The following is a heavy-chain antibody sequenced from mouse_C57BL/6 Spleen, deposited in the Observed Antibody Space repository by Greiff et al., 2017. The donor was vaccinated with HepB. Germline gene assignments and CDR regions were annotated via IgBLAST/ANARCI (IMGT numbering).Heavy chain of an antibody. D-gene: IGHD1-1*01. CDR1: GFTFSDYG. CDR3: AREGYYGSSLPWFAY. Sequence: DVKLVESGGGLVKPGGSLKLSCAASGFTFSDYGMHWVRQAPEKGLEWVAYISSGSSTIYYADTVKGRFTISRDNAKNTLFLQMTSLRSEDTAMYYCAREGYYGSSLPWFAYWGQGTLVTVSA. J-gene: IGHJ3*01. CDR2: ISSGSSTI. V-gene: IGHV5-17*01.